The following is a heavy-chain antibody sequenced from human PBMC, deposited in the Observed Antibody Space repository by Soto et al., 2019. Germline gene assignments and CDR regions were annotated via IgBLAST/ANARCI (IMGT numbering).Heavy chain of an antibody. CDR3: ASYLFAISSSS. CDR1: GDSVSSNSAA. CDR2: TYYRSKWYN. J-gene: IGHJ4*02. V-gene: IGHV6-1*01. D-gene: IGHD6-6*01. Sequence: QVQLQQSGPGLVKPSQTLSLTCAISGDSVSSNSAAWNWIRQSPSSGLESLGRTYYRSKWYNEYAVSVKSRITLNPDTPKSQFSLQLNSVTPEDTAVYYCASYLFAISSSSWGKGTLVIVSS.